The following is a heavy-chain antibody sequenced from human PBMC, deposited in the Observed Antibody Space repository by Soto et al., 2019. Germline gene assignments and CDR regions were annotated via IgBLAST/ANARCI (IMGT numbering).Heavy chain of an antibody. D-gene: IGHD4-4*01. CDR1: GFSFSNYA. CDR2: IWNDGTNK. J-gene: IGHJ6*02. V-gene: IGHV3-33*01. CDR3: ARDLHNNYFYYYGMDV. Sequence: QMQLVESGGGVVQPGRSLRLSCAESGFSFSNYAMHWVRQAPGKGLEWVAVIWNDGTNKFYADSVRGRFTISRDNSENTLFFYMNSLRAEDTAVYYCARDLHNNYFYYYGMDVWGQGTTVTVSS.